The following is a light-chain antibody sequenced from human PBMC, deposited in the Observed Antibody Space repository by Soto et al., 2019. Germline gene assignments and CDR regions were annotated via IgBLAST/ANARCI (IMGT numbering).Light chain of an antibody. CDR3: NSYTSSSTYV. J-gene: IGLJ1*01. Sequence: QSALTQPASVSGSPGQSITISCTGASSDVGLYDFVSWYQQHPGKAPKLLIYEVTYRPSGVSSRFSGSKSGNTASLTISGLQAEDEADYYCNSYTSSSTYVFGTGTKLTVL. CDR1: SSDVGLYDF. CDR2: EVT. V-gene: IGLV2-14*01.